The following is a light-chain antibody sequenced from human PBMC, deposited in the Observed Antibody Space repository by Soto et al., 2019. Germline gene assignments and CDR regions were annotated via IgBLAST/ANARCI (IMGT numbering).Light chain of an antibody. V-gene: IGKV1-9*01. CDR3: QQRKSYPIT. CDR2: AAS. CDR1: QDINTY. Sequence: DIPLTQSPSFLSASVGDRVTITCRASQDINTYLAWYQQKPGKAPKLLIFAASTLQNGVPSRFSGSGSGTEFTVTITILQPEDFATYYCQQRKSYPITFGQGTRLEIK. J-gene: IGKJ5*01.